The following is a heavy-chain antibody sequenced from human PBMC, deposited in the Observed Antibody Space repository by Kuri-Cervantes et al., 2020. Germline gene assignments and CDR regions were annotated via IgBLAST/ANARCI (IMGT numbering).Heavy chain of an antibody. CDR2: ISYDGSNK. CDR1: GFTFSSYG. Sequence: SLNISCAASGFTFSSYGMHWVRQAPGKGLDWVAVISYDGSNKYYADSVKGRFTISRDNAKNSLYLQMNSLRAEDTAVYYCASRVTVPGGLDVWGRGTTVTVSS. J-gene: IGHJ6*02. CDR3: ASRVTVPGGLDV. D-gene: IGHD6-19*01. V-gene: IGHV3-30*03.